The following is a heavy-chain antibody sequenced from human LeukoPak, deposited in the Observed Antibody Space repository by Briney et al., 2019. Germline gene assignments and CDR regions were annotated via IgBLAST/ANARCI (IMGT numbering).Heavy chain of an antibody. CDR2: ISRGSHTI. Sequence: PGGSLRLSCAASGFSFSGYSMNWVRQPPGQGLEWISYISRGSHTIYYADSVRGRFTISRDDAKNSLYLQMNSLRAEDTGIYYCSRETTSGYWGQGTLVTVPS. CDR3: SRETTSGY. D-gene: IGHD1-1*01. CDR1: GFSFSGYS. J-gene: IGHJ4*02. V-gene: IGHV3-48*04.